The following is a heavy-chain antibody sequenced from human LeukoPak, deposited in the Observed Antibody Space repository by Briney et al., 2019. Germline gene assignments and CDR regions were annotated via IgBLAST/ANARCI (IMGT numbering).Heavy chain of an antibody. CDR2: ISGSGGST. CDR3: AKDYRGAFDY. CDR1: GFTFSSYA. J-gene: IGHJ4*02. Sequence: GGSLRLSCAVSGFTFSSYAMSWVRQAPGKGLEWVSAISGSGGSTYYADSVKSRFTISRDNSKNTLYLQMNSLRAEDTAVYYCAKDYRGAFDYWGQGTLVTVSS. V-gene: IGHV3-23*01. D-gene: IGHD3-10*01.